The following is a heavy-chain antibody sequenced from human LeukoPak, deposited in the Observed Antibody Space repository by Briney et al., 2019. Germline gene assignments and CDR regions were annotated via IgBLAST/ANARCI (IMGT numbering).Heavy chain of an antibody. CDR1: GFTFSSYS. CDR2: ISRSSSYI. CDR3: ARAAQSRSTKDYNYMDV. D-gene: IGHD6-6*01. V-gene: IGHV3-21*01. Sequence: GGSLRLSCAASGFTFSSYSMNWVRQAPGKGLEWVSSISRSSSYIYYADSLKGRLTITRDNAKISLFLQMNSLRAEDTAVYYCARAAQSRSTKDYNYMDVWGKGTTVTVSS. J-gene: IGHJ6*03.